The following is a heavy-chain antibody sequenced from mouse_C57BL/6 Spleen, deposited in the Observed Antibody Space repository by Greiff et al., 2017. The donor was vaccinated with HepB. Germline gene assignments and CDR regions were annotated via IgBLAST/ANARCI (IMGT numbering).Heavy chain of an antibody. V-gene: IGHV1-82*01. CDR2: IYPGDGDT. Sequence: VKLQESGPELVKPGASVKISCKASGYAFSSSWMNWVKQRPGKGLEWIGRIYPGDGDTNYNGKFKGKATLTADKSSSTAYMQRSSRTSVDSAVYFCAKWGFDYWGQGTTLTVSS. CDR1: GYAFSSSW. J-gene: IGHJ2*01. CDR3: AKWGFDY.